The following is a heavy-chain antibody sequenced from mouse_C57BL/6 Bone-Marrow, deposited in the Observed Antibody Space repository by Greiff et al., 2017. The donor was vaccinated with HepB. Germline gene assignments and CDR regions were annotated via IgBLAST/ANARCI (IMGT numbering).Heavy chain of an antibody. CDR1: GFTFSSYG. J-gene: IGHJ2*01. Sequence: EVQGVESGGDLVKPGGSLKLSCAASGFTFSSYGMPWVRQTPDKRLEWVATISSGGSYTYYPDSVKGRFTISRDNAKNTLYLQMSSLKSEDTAMYYCARPYYGSSYYFDYWGQGTTLTVSS. D-gene: IGHD1-1*01. V-gene: IGHV5-6*01. CDR3: ARPYYGSSYYFDY. CDR2: ISSGGSYT.